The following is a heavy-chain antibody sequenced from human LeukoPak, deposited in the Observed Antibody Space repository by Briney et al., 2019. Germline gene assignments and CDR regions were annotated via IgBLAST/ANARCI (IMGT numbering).Heavy chain of an antibody. J-gene: IGHJ6*02. Sequence: AGGSLRLSCAASGFTFSSYGMHWVRQAPGKGLEWVAVISYDGSNKYYGDSVKGRFTISRDNSKNTLYLQMNSLRAEDTAVYYCARGPGLQGRDGYNHYYYGLDVWGQGTKVTVSS. CDR1: GFTFSSYG. V-gene: IGHV3-30*03. D-gene: IGHD5-24*01. CDR3: ARGPGLQGRDGYNHYYYGLDV. CDR2: ISYDGSNK.